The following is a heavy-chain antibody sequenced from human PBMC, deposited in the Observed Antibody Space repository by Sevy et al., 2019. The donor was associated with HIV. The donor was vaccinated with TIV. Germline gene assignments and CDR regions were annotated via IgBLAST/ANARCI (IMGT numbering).Heavy chain of an antibody. Sequence: GGSLRLSCAASGFTFSSYAMHWVRQAPGKGLEWVAVISYDGSNKYYADSVKGRFTISRDNSKNTLYLQMNSLRAEDTAVYYCATELWGGDDLTFDAFDIWGQGTMVTVSS. CDR2: ISYDGSNK. CDR3: ATELWGGDDLTFDAFDI. D-gene: IGHD3-16*01. J-gene: IGHJ3*02. CDR1: GFTFSSYA. V-gene: IGHV3-30-3*01.